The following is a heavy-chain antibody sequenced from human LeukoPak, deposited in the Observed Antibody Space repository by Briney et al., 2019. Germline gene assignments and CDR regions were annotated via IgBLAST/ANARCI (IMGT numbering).Heavy chain of an antibody. CDR3: AKVSELKPYSDY. CDR1: GFTFSSYW. CDR2: ISGSGGST. V-gene: IGHV3-23*01. Sequence: GGSLRLSCAASGFTFSSYWMHWVRHAPGKGLVWVSAISGSGGSTYYADSVKGRFTISKDNTKNTLYLQMNSLRAEDTAVYYCAKVSELKPYSDYWGQGTLVTVSS. D-gene: IGHD3-10*01. J-gene: IGHJ4*02.